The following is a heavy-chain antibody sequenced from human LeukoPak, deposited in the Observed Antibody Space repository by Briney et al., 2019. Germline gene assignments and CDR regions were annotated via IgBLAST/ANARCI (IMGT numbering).Heavy chain of an antibody. Sequence: SETLSLTCTVSGYSISSGYYWGWIRQPPGKGLEWIGSIYHSGSTYYNPSLKSRVTISVDTSKNQFSLKLSSVTAADTAVYYCARDLSGSQGGDYWGQGTLVTVSS. CDR1: GYSISSGYY. J-gene: IGHJ4*02. D-gene: IGHD1-26*01. V-gene: IGHV4-38-2*02. CDR2: IYHSGST. CDR3: ARDLSGSQGGDY.